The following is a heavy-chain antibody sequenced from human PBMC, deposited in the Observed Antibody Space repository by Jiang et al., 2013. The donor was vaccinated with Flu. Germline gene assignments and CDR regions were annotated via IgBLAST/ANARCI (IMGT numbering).Heavy chain of an antibody. CDR3: ARVLLAHGGICMDV. J-gene: IGHJ6*02. CDR2: TYYRSKWYN. D-gene: IGHD6-13*01. CDR1: GDSVSSNSAA. Sequence: QTLSLTCAISGDSVSSNSAAWNWIRQSPSRGLEWLGRTYYRSKWYNDYAVSVKSRITINPDTSKNQFSLQLNSVTPEDTAVYYCARVLLAHGGICMDVWGQGTTVTVSS. V-gene: IGHV6-1*01.